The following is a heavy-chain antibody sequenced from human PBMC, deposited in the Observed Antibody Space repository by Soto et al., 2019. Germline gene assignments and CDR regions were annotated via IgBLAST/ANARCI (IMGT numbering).Heavy chain of an antibody. Sequence: GGSLRLSCAASGFTFTSYAMNWVRQAPGMGLEWVSAVSGSGGDTYYANSVKGRFTISRDNSKNTLYLQMSSLRAEDTGVYYCAKDTYSSSSGFDYWGQGTLVTVSS. CDR2: VSGSGGDT. J-gene: IGHJ4*02. CDR1: GFTFTSYA. CDR3: AKDTYSSSSGFDY. D-gene: IGHD6-6*01. V-gene: IGHV3-23*01.